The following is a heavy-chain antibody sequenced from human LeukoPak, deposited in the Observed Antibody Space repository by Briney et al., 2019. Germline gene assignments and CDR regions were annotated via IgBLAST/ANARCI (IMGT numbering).Heavy chain of an antibody. D-gene: IGHD2-2*01. CDR3: AREGYCSSTSCDAHYYGMDV. V-gene: IGHV3-30-3*01. CDR2: ISYDGSNK. CDR1: VFTFSSYA. Sequence: GGSLRLSCAASVFTFSSYAMHWVRQAPGKGLEWVAVISYDGSNKYYADSVKGRFTISRDNSKNTLYLQMNSLRAEDTAVYYCAREGYCSSTSCDAHYYGMDVWGQGTTVTVSS. J-gene: IGHJ6*02.